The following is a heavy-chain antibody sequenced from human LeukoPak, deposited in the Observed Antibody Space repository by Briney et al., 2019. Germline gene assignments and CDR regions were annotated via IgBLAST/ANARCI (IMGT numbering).Heavy chain of an antibody. V-gene: IGHV3-73*01. J-gene: IGHJ4*02. CDR2: ITTKPNNYAT. Sequence: PGGSLRLSCAASGFIFSDSDIHWVRQASGKGLEWVGRITTKPNNYATAYAASVKGRFTISRADSQNTAYLQLNSLRTEDTAVYYCTTYRSGHYWGQGTLVTVSS. CDR1: GFIFSDSD. D-gene: IGHD6-19*01. CDR3: TTYRSGHY.